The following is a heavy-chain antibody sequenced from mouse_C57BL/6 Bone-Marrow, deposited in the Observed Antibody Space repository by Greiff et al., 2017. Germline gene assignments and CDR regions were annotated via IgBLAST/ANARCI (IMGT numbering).Heavy chain of an antibody. Sequence: QVQLQQPGAELVKPGASVTMSCKASGYTFTSYWITWVKQRPGQGLEWIGDIYPGSGSTNYNEKFKSKATLTVDTSSSTAYMQLSSLTSEDSAVYYYAREGSYYSNYYSMDYGCQGTSVTVSA. J-gene: IGHJ4*01. CDR3: AREGSYYSNYYSMDY. D-gene: IGHD2-5*01. V-gene: IGHV1-55*01. CDR2: IYPGSGST. CDR1: GYTFTSYW.